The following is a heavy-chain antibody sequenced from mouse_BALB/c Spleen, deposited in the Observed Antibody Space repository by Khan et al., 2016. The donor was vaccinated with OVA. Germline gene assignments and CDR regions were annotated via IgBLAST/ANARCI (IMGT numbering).Heavy chain of an antibody. V-gene: IGHV2-9*02. D-gene: IGHD2-1*01. Sequence: QVQLKESGPGLVAPSQSLSINCTVTGFTLISYGIHWVRQSPEKGLEWLGIIWAGGSTNYNSALMARLSISQDNSKSQVFLKMNSLQTDDTAMYSSARDDGNYVDAMDYWGQGTSVTVSS. J-gene: IGHJ4*01. CDR1: GFTLISYG. CDR3: ARDDGNYVDAMDY. CDR2: IWAGGST.